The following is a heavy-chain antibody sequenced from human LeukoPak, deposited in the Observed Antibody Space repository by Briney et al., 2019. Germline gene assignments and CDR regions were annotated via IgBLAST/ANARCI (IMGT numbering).Heavy chain of an antibody. Sequence: GGSLRLSCAASGFTFSTYSMNWVRQAPGKGLEWVSAISGSGGSTYYADSVKGRFTISRDNSKNTLYLQMNSLRAEDTAVYYCAKMDGGFPVAPDYWGQGTLVTVSS. CDR1: GFTFSTYS. D-gene: IGHD6-19*01. CDR2: ISGSGGST. J-gene: IGHJ4*02. V-gene: IGHV3-23*01. CDR3: AKMDGGFPVAPDY.